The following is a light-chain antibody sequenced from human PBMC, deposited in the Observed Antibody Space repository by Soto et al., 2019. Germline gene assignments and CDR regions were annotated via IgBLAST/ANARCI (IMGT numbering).Light chain of an antibody. CDR1: SSDVGSYNL. CDR3: CSYAGGSTRWV. Sequence: QSVLTQPASVSGSPGQSITISCTGTSSDVGSYNLVSWYQQHPGKAPKLMIYEVSKRPSGVSNRFSGSKSGNTASLTISGLQAEDEADYYCCSYAGGSTRWVFGGGTKLTVL. CDR2: EVS. V-gene: IGLV2-23*02. J-gene: IGLJ3*02.